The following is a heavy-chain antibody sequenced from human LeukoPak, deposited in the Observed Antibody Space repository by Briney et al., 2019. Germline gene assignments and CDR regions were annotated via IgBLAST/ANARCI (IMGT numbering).Heavy chain of an antibody. CDR1: GGSISSSSYY. V-gene: IGHV4-39*01. J-gene: IGHJ4*02. CDR2: IYYSGST. CDR3: ARRSSSWYSKIDS. D-gene: IGHD6-13*01. Sequence: SETLSLTCTVSGGSISSSSYYWGWIRQPPGKGREWFGNIYYSGSTYYNPSLKSRVTISEDTSKNQFSLKLSSVTAADTAVYYCARRSSSWYSKIDSWGQGTLVTVSS.